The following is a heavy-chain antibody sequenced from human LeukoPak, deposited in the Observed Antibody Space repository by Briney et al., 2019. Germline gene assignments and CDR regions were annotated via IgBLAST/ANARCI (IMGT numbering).Heavy chain of an antibody. J-gene: IGHJ4*02. D-gene: IGHD3-3*01. Sequence: VSGPTLVNPTQTLTLTCTFSGFSLSTRGVGVGWIRQPPGKALEWLALIYWNDDKRYSPSLKSRLTITKDTSKNQVVLTMTNMDPVDTATYYCAHMDYDFWSGFLYIDYWGQGTLVTVSS. CDR3: AHMDYDFWSGFLYIDY. V-gene: IGHV2-5*01. CDR2: IYWNDDK. CDR1: GFSLSTRGVG.